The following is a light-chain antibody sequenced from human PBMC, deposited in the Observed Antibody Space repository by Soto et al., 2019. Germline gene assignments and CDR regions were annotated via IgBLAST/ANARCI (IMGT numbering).Light chain of an antibody. J-gene: IGKJ3*01. CDR2: GAS. CDR1: QSVSSN. CDR3: QQYNNWPFT. V-gene: IGKV3-15*01. Sequence: TVMTQSPATLSVSPGETATLPCRASQSVSSNLAWFQQKPGQSPRLLIYGASTRATGIPARFSGSGSGTEFTLTISSLQPEDFAVYFCQQYNNWPFTFGPGTTVDIK.